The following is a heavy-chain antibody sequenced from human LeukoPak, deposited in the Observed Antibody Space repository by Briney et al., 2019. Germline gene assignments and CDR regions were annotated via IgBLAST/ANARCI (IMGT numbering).Heavy chain of an antibody. CDR3: ARDQRSSWPVWYYYGMDV. D-gene: IGHD6-13*01. Sequence: PGGSLRLSCAASGFTFSSYAMSWVRQAPGKGLEWVSAISGSGGSTYYADSVKGRFTISRDNSKNTLYLQMNSLRAEDTAVYYCARDQRSSWPVWYYYGMDVWGQGTTVTVSS. J-gene: IGHJ6*02. CDR1: GFTFSSYA. V-gene: IGHV3-23*01. CDR2: ISGSGGST.